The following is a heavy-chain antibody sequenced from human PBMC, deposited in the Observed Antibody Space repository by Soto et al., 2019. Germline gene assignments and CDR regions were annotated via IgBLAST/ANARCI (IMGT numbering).Heavy chain of an antibody. CDR2: INHSGST. J-gene: IGHJ5*02. CDR1: GGSFSGYY. CDR3: ARRIRKLGWFDP. V-gene: IGHV4-34*01. D-gene: IGHD3-16*01. Sequence: QVQLQQWGAGLLKPSETLSLTCAVYGGSFSGYYWSWIRQPPGKGLEWIGEINHSGSTNYNPSLKSRVTISVDTSNNQFSLKLSSVTAADTAVYYCARRIRKLGWFDPWGQGTLVTVSS.